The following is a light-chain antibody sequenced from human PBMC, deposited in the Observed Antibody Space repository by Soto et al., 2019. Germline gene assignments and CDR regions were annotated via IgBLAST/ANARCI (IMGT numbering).Light chain of an antibody. J-gene: IGLJ1*01. CDR3: SSYTSSSLYV. CDR1: SSDIGGHHF. CDR2: EVT. Sequence: QSVLTQPASVSGSPGQSITISCTGTSSDIGGHHFVSWYQQQSGKAPKLVIYEVTDRPSGVSDRFSGSKSGNTASLTISGLQPEDEADYYCSSYTSSSLYVFGTGTTATV. V-gene: IGLV2-14*01.